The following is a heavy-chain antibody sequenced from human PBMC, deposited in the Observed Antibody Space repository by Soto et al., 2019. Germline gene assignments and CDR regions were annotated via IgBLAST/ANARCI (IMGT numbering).Heavy chain of an antibody. V-gene: IGHV3-48*01. CDR1: GFTFSSYS. CDR2: ISSSSSTI. CDR3: AKSKVYSYVQWFDP. D-gene: IGHD5-18*01. Sequence: PGGSLRLSCAASGFTFSSYSMNWVRQAPGKGLEWVSYISSSSSTIYYADSVKGLFTISRDNAKNSLYLQMNSLRAEDTAVYYCAKSKVYSYVQWFDPWGQGTLVTVSS. J-gene: IGHJ5*02.